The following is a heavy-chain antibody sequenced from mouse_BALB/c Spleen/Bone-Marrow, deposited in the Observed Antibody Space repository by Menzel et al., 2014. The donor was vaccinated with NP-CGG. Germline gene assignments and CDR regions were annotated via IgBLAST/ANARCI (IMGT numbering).Heavy chain of an antibody. CDR1: GFTFNTYA. CDR3: VRGDGDY. J-gene: IGHJ2*01. CDR2: IRSKGNDYAT. D-gene: IGHD3-3*01. Sequence: EVNVVESGGGLVQPKGSLKLSCAASGFTFNTYAMNWVRQAPGKGLEWVARIRSKGNDYATYYADSVKDRFTISRDDSQSMLYLQMNNLKTEDTAMYYCVRGDGDYWGQGTTLTVSS. V-gene: IGHV10-1*02.